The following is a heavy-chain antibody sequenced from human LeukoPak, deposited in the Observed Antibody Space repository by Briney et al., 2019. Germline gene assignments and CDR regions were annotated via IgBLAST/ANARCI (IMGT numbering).Heavy chain of an antibody. D-gene: IGHD2-2*01. J-gene: IGHJ4*02. V-gene: IGHV4-39*01. CDR1: GGSISSSSYY. CDR3: ARRTSWYYFDY. CDR2: IYYSGST. Sequence: PSETLSLTCTVSGGSISSSSYYWGWIRQPPGTGLEYIGSIYYSGSTYYNPSLKSRVTISVDTSKNEFSLKLSSVTAADTAVYYCARRTSWYYFDYWGQGTLVTVSS.